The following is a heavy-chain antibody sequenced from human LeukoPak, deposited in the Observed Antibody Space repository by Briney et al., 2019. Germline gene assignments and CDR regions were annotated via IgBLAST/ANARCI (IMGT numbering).Heavy chain of an antibody. D-gene: IGHD6-13*01. V-gene: IGHV1-46*01. Sequence: GASVKVSCKASGYTFTSYYMHWVRQAPGQGLEWMGIINPSGGSTSYAQKFQGRVTMTRDTSTSTVYMELSSLGSEDTAVYYCARATRIAAAGTYPIDYWGQGTLVTVSS. J-gene: IGHJ4*02. CDR2: INPSGGST. CDR1: GYTFTSYY. CDR3: ARATRIAAAGTYPIDY.